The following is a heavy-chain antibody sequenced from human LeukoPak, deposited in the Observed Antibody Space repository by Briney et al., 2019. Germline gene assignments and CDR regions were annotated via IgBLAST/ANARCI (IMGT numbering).Heavy chain of an antibody. CDR1: GGSISSYY. V-gene: IGHV4-59*01. CDR2: IYYSGST. D-gene: IGHD3-3*01. Sequence: SETLSLTRTVSGGSISSYYWSWIRQPPGKGLEWIGYIYYSGSTNYNPSLKSRVTISVDTSKNQFSLKLSSVTAADTAVYYCARAPTTYYDFWSGYSVNWFDPWGQGTLVTVSS. J-gene: IGHJ5*02. CDR3: ARAPTTYYDFWSGYSVNWFDP.